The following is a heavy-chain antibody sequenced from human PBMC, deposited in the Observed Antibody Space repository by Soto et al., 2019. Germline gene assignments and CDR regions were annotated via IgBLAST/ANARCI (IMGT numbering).Heavy chain of an antibody. J-gene: IGHJ3*02. D-gene: IGHD2-2*01. CDR2: ILHSGSA. V-gene: IGHV4-4*02. Sequence: QVQLQESGPGLAKPSGTLSLTCAVSGASISSTNWWNWVRQAPGKGPEWIGEILHSGSANYNPSLKSPVTLSVDESRNQFSLRLTSVTAADTAVYYWARVLQGCSGTSCYLDIWGQGTMVTASA. CDR1: GASISSTNW. CDR3: ARVLQGCSGTSCYLDI.